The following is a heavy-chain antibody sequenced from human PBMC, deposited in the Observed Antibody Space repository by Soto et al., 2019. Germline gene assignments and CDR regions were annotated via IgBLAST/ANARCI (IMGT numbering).Heavy chain of an antibody. J-gene: IGHJ6*03. CDR1: GFTFSSYW. V-gene: IGHV3-7*01. Sequence: GGSLRLSCAASGFTFSSYWMSWVRQAPGKGLEWVANIKQDGSEKYYVDSVKGRFTISRDNAKNSLYLQMNSLRAEDTAVYYCAREEIYYGSGSYYNPAGGYYYYMDVWGKGTTVTVSS. CDR2: IKQDGSEK. CDR3: AREEIYYGSGSYYNPAGGYYYYMDV. D-gene: IGHD3-10*01.